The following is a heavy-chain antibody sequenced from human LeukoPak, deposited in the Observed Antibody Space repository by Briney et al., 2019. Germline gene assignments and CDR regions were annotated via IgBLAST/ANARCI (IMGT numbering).Heavy chain of an antibody. J-gene: IGHJ4*02. CDR1: GGTFSSYA. D-gene: IGHD3-22*01. V-gene: IGHV1-69*13. Sequence: ASVKVSCKASGGTFSSYAISWARQAPGQGLEWMGGIIPIFGTANYAQKFQGRVTITADESTSTAYMELSSLRSEDTAVYYCARAVHYYDSSGYYGWFYFDYWGQGTLVTVSS. CDR2: IIPIFGTA. CDR3: ARAVHYYDSSGYYGWFYFDY.